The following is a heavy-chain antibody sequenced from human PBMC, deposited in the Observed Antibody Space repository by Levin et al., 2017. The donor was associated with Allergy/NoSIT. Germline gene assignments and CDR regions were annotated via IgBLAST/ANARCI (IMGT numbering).Heavy chain of an antibody. D-gene: IGHD6-19*01. J-gene: IGHJ4*02. Sequence: PSETLSLTCTVSGGSISSSSYYWGWIRQPPGKGLEWIGSIYYSGSTYYNPSLKSRVTISVDTSKNQFSLKLSSVTAADTAVYYCARLKGRRLGAVAGTVGHFWTPKSPRGEYYFDYWGQGTLVTVSS. CDR2: IYYSGST. CDR3: ARLKGRRLGAVAGTVGHFWTPKSPRGEYYFDY. CDR1: GGSISSSSYY. V-gene: IGHV4-39*01.